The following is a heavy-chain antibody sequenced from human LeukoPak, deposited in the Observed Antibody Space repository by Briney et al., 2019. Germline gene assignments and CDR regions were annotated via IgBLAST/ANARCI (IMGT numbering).Heavy chain of an antibody. CDR1: GGSISSGGYY. J-gene: IGHJ6*02. CDR2: INHSGST. CDR3: ARGSYTWGYYYGMDV. V-gene: IGHV4-39*07. D-gene: IGHD1-1*01. Sequence: SETLSLTCTVSGGSISSGGYYWSWIRQHPGKGLEWIGEINHSGSTNHNPSLKSRVTISVDTSKNQFSLKLSSVTAADTAVYYCARGSYTWGYYYGMDVWGQGTTVTVSS.